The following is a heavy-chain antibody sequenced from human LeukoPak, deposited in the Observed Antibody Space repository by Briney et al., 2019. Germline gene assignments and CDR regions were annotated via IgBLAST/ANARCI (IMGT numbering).Heavy chain of an antibody. Sequence: PGGSLRLSCAASGFTFSSYGMHWVRQAPGKGLERVAFIRYDGSNKYYADSVKGRSTISRDNSKNTLYLQMNSLRAEDTAVYYCAKGSHGSGSYYNPYYFDYWGQGTLVTVSS. J-gene: IGHJ4*02. CDR3: AKGSHGSGSYYNPYYFDY. V-gene: IGHV3-30*02. D-gene: IGHD3-10*01. CDR1: GFTFSSYG. CDR2: IRYDGSNK.